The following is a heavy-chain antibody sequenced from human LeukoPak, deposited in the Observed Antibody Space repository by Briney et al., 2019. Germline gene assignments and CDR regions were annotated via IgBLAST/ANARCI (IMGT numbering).Heavy chain of an antibody. J-gene: IGHJ4*02. CDR2: IKQDGSEK. D-gene: IGHD3-10*01. CDR1: GFTFSSYW. V-gene: IGHV3-7*01. CDR3: ARAYGSGSYSPDY. Sequence: GGSLRLSCAASGFTFSSYWMSWVRQAPGKGLEWVANIKQDGSEKYYVDSVKGRFTISRDNAKNSLYLQMNSLRAEDTAVYYCARAYGSGSYSPDYWGQGTPVTVSS.